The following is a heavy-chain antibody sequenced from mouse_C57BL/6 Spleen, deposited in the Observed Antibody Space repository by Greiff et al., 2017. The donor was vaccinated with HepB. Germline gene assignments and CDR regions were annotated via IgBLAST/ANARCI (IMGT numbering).Heavy chain of an antibody. CDR3: ARDQNYYGSSPYFDY. V-gene: IGHV5-4*01. CDR2: ISDGGSYT. D-gene: IGHD1-1*01. Sequence: EVNLVESGGGLGKPGGSRKLSGAASGFTFSSYAMSGVRQTPEKRLWWVATISDGGSYTYYPDNVKGRFTISRDNAKNNLYLQMSHLKSEDTAMYYCARDQNYYGSSPYFDYWGQGTTLTVSS. CDR1: GFTFSSYA. J-gene: IGHJ2*01.